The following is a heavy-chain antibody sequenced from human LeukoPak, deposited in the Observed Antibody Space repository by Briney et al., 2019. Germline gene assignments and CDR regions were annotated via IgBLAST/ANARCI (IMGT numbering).Heavy chain of an antibody. V-gene: IGHV4-59*08. CDR1: GGSISSYY. CDR3: ARHGGGGVPIHYYYYYGMDV. D-gene: IGHD2-8*02. Sequence: SETLSLTCTVSGGSISSYYWSWIRQPPGKGLEWIGYIYYSGSTNYNPSLKSRVTISVDTSKNQFSLKLSSVTAADTAVYCCARHGGGGVPIHYYYYYGMDVWGQGTTVTVSS. CDR2: IYYSGST. J-gene: IGHJ6*02.